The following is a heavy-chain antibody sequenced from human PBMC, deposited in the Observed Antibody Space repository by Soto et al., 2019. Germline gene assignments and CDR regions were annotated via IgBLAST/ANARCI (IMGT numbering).Heavy chain of an antibody. V-gene: IGHV1-18*01. D-gene: IGHD6-6*01. CDR1: GYTFTSYG. CDR2: ISAYNGNT. Sequence: QVQLVQSGAEVKKPGASVKVSCKASGYTFTSYGISWVRQAPGQGLEWMGWISAYNGNTNYAQKLQGRVTMTTDTSTRTAYMELRSRRSDDTAVYYCARDNGIAARLGYYYGMDVWGQGTTVTVSS. J-gene: IGHJ6*02. CDR3: ARDNGIAARLGYYYGMDV.